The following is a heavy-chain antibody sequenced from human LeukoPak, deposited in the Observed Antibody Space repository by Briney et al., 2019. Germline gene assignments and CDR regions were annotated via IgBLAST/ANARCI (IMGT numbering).Heavy chain of an antibody. Sequence: GGSLRLSCAASEFTFSNYGMTWVRQAPGKGLEWVSSISTSGGSTYYADSVKGRFTISRDNSKNSLYLQMNSLRAEDTAVYYCARECNWNYCPFDYWGQGTLVTVSS. J-gene: IGHJ4*02. CDR2: ISTSGGST. V-gene: IGHV3-23*01. CDR1: EFTFSNYG. D-gene: IGHD1-7*01. CDR3: ARECNWNYCPFDY.